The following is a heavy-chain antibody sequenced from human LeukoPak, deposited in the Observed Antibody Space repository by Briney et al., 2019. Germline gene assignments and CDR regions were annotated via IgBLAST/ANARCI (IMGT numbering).Heavy chain of an antibody. CDR2: IISSGSYM. CDR3: AKPLGVTTTY. J-gene: IGHJ4*02. CDR1: GFTFSSYT. D-gene: IGHD4-17*01. Sequence: PGGSLRLSCAASGFTFSSYTINWVRQAPGKGLEWVSSIISSGSYMYYADSVKGRFTISRDNAKNSLYLQMNSLRAEDTAVYYCAKPLGVTTTYWGQGTLVTVSS. V-gene: IGHV3-21*04.